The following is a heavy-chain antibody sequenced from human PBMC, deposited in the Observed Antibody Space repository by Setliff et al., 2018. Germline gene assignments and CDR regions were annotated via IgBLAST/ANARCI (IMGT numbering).Heavy chain of an antibody. CDR3: ARTCSGSGCYAGLES. D-gene: IGHD2-15*01. CDR1: GFTFSSYW. CDR2: INQDGSEK. Sequence: GGSLRLSCAASGFTFSSYWMSWVRQAPGKGLEWVANINQDGSEKYYVDSVKGRFTISRDNAKSSLYLQMNSLRADDTAVYYCARTCSGSGCYAGLESWGQGTPVTVSS. J-gene: IGHJ4*02. V-gene: IGHV3-7*01.